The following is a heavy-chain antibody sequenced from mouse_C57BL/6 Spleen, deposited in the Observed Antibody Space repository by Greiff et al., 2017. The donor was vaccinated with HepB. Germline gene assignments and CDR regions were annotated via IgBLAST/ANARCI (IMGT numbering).Heavy chain of an antibody. V-gene: IGHV5-16*01. CDR2: INYDGSST. CDR3: ARSHYYGSSYYWYFDV. Sequence: EVHLVESEGGLVQPGSSMKLSCTASGFTFSDYYMAWVRQVPEKGLEWVANINYDGSSTYYLDSLKSRFIISRDNAKNILYLQMSSLKSEDTATYYCARSHYYGSSYYWYFDVWGTGTTVTVSS. D-gene: IGHD1-1*01. CDR1: GFTFSDYY. J-gene: IGHJ1*03.